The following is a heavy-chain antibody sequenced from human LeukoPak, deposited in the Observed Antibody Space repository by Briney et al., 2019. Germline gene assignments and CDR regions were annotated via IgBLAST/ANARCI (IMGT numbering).Heavy chain of an antibody. J-gene: IGHJ4*02. CDR2: IYYSGST. CDR1: GGSISSGDYY. Sequence: PSETLSLTCTVSGGSISSGDYYWSWIRQPPGKGLEWIGYIYYSGSTYYNPSLKSRVTISVDTSKNQFSLKLSSVTAADTAVYYCARGGGYGDYFDYWGQGTLVTVSS. CDR3: ARGGGYGDYFDY. V-gene: IGHV4-30-4*01. D-gene: IGHD4-17*01.